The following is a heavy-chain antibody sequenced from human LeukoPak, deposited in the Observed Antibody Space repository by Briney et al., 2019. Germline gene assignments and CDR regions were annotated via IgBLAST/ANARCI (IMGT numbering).Heavy chain of an antibody. Sequence: PSETLSLTCTVSGGSISSYYWSWIRQPPGKGLEWIGYIYYSGSTNYNPSLKSRVTISVDTSKNQFSLKLSSVTAADTAVYYCARSELRYFDWLSPYFDYWGQGTLVTVSS. D-gene: IGHD3-9*01. CDR2: IYYSGST. CDR3: ARSELRYFDWLSPYFDY. V-gene: IGHV4-59*01. CDR1: GGSISSYY. J-gene: IGHJ4*02.